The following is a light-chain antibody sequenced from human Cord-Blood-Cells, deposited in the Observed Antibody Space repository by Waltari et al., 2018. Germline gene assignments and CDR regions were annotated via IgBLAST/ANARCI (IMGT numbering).Light chain of an antibody. Sequence: DIVMTQSPDSLAVSLGERATINCKSSLSVLYSSNNKNYLAWYQQKPGQPPKLLIYWASTRESGVPDRFSGSGSGTDFTLTISSLQAEDVAVYYCQQYYSTPLTFGGGTKEEIK. J-gene: IGKJ4*01. CDR3: QQYYSTPLT. CDR2: WAS. CDR1: LSVLYSSNNKNY. V-gene: IGKV4-1*01.